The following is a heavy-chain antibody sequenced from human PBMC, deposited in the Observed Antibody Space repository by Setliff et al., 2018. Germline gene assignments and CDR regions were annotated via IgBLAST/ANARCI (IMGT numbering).Heavy chain of an antibody. Sequence: GGSLRLSCAASGFTFSTAWMNWFRQAPGQGLEWVGRIKGKNDGLAIDYAAPVKVRFTISRDDSKNTLYLQMSSLKTEDTAMYYCTTDRAACSGSSCYNGFDVWGQGTMVTVSS. V-gene: IGHV3-15*07. J-gene: IGHJ3*01. CDR1: GFTFSTAW. CDR3: TTDRAACSGSSCYNGFDV. CDR2: IKGKNDGLAI. D-gene: IGHD2-2*02.